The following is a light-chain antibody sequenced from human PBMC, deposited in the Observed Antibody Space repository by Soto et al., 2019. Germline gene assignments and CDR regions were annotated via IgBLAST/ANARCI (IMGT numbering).Light chain of an antibody. CDR1: ENSATY. CDR3: QQRTNWPPWT. V-gene: IGKV3-11*02. CDR2: DAS. Sequence: EIVLTQSPATLSLSPGERATLSCRSSENSATYLAWYQQNPGQAPRLLISDASKRAPGIPARFSGSGSGRDFTLTISSLEPEDFSIYYCQQRTNWPPWTFGQGTKVEIK. J-gene: IGKJ1*01.